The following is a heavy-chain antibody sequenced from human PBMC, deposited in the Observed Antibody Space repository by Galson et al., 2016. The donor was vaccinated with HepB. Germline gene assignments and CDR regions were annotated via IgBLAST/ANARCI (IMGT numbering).Heavy chain of an antibody. CDR2: ISDNGHAT. Sequence: LRLSCAGSGFTFNSYAMNWVRQAPGKGLEWISLISDNGHATYYADPVRGRFSIARDNSKNTLHLQMSSLRADDTAVYYCAKCPPGTRGSLDSWGQGTLVTVSS. V-gene: IGHV3-23*01. D-gene: IGHD1-14*01. J-gene: IGHJ4*02. CDR1: GFTFNSYA. CDR3: AKCPPGTRGSLDS.